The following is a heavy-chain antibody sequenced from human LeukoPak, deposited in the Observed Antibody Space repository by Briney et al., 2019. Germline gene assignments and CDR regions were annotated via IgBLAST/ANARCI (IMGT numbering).Heavy chain of an antibody. CDR2: IYYSGST. CDR1: GGSISSSSYY. V-gene: IGHV4-39*01. D-gene: IGHD6-6*01. CDR3: ASPALFIAARPFDY. Sequence: PSQTLSLTCTVSGGSISSSSYYWGWIRQPPGKGLEWIGSIYYSGSTYYNPSLKSRVTISVDTSKNQFSLKLSSVTAADTAVYYCASPALFIAARPFDYWGQGTLVTVSS. J-gene: IGHJ4*02.